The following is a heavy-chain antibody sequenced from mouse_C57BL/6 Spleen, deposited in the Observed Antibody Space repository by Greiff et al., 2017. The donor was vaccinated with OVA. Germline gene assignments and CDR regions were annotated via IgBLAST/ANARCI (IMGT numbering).Heavy chain of an antibody. CDR2: IYPGDGDT. Sequence: VKPGASVKISCKASGYAFSSSWMNWVKQRPGKGLEWIGRIYPGDGDTNYNGKFKGKATLTADKSSSTAYMQLSSLTSEDSAVYFCAREGAITTVNWYFDVWGTGTTVTVSS. CDR3: AREGAITTVNWYFDV. J-gene: IGHJ1*03. V-gene: IGHV1-82*01. CDR1: GYAFSSSW. D-gene: IGHD1-1*01.